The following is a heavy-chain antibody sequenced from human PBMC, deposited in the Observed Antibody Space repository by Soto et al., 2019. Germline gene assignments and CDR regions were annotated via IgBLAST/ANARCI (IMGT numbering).Heavy chain of an antibody. D-gene: IGHD3-22*01. CDR3: ASVLSLDYYDSSGTDY. CDR1: GFTFSSYA. V-gene: IGHV3-30-3*01. J-gene: IGHJ4*02. Sequence: GGSLRLSCAASGFTFSSYAMHWVRQAPGKGLEWVAVISYDGSNKYYADSVKGRFTISRDNSKNTLYLQMNSLRAEDTAVYYCASVLSLDYYDSSGTDYWGQGTLVTAPQ. CDR2: ISYDGSNK.